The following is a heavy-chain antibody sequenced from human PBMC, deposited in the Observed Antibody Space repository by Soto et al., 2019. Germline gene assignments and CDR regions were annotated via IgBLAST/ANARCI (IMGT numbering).Heavy chain of an antibody. V-gene: IGHV1-24*01. CDR2: FDPEDGET. Sequence: EASVKVSCKVSGYTLTELSMHWVRQAPGKGLEWKGGFDPEDGETIYAQKFQGRVTMTEDTSTDTAYMELSSLRSEDTAVYYCATIHRGWPPRAQPERPPADYWGQGTLVTVSS. CDR3: ATIHRGWPPRAQPERPPADY. CDR1: GYTLTELS. J-gene: IGHJ4*02.